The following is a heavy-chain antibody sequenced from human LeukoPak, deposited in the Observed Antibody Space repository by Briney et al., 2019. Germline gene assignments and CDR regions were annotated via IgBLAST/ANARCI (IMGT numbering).Heavy chain of an antibody. CDR3: ARAPYYSHVEFYFDY. V-gene: IGHV3-7*03. D-gene: IGHD3-22*01. Sequence: GGSLRLSCVVSGFTFSGYWMSWVRQAPGQGLEWVANMKQDGSEKYYVDSVKGRFTISRDNAENSLYLQMNGLRAEDTAVYYCARAPYYSHVEFYFDYWGQGTLVTVSS. CDR2: MKQDGSEK. J-gene: IGHJ4*02. CDR1: GFTFSGYW.